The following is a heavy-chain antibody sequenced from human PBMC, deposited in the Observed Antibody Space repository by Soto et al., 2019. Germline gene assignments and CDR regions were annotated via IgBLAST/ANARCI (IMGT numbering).Heavy chain of an antibody. CDR2: IYYSGST. Sequence: QVQLQESGPGLVKPSQTLSLTCTVSGGSISSGGYYWSWIRQHPGKGLEWIGYIYYSGSTYYNPFLQRRVTMSVDSAKTHFSLKLSSVSAADSAVSYRAGELSIWGQGTLVTVSS. CDR3: AGELSI. J-gene: IGHJ4*02. CDR1: GGSISSGGYY. V-gene: IGHV4-31*03.